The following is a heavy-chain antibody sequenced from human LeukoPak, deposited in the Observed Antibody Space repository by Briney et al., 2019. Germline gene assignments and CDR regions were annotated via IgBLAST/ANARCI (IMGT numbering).Heavy chain of an antibody. D-gene: IGHD3-3*01. V-gene: IGHV4-39*01. CDR2: LYSGRTT. J-gene: IGHJ4*02. CDR3: VRHDGRGGNTMGALDS. CDR1: GDSFTSSSHH. Sequence: SETLSLTCTVSGDSFTSSSHHWGWIRQSPGKGLEWIGSLYSGRTTYYSPTLNSRVTISLVTSKNQFSLQLNSVTAADTAIYYCVRHDGRGGNTMGALDSWGQGSLVTVSS.